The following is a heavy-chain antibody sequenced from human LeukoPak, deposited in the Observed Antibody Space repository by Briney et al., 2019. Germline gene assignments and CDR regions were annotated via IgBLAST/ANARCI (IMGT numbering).Heavy chain of an antibody. Sequence: PSETLTLTGCVLDSSIKRYDWRWIPQPAGKGLEWIGRLYPSGSTNYNPSLKSRVTMSIDTSKNQFSLKLSSVTAADTAVYYCARDYYGSGSYPFDYWGQGTLVTVSS. CDR1: DSSIKRYD. J-gene: IGHJ4*02. D-gene: IGHD3-10*01. CDR3: ARDYYGSGSYPFDY. CDR2: LYPSGST. V-gene: IGHV4-4*07.